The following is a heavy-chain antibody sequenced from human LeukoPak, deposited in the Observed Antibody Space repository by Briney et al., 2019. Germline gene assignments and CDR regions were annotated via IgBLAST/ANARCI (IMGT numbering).Heavy chain of an antibody. V-gene: IGHV3-30*03. CDR2: ISYDGSNK. CDR1: GFTFSSYG. Sequence: SGGSLRLSCAASGFTFSSYGMHWVRQAPGKGLEWVAVISYDGSNKYYADSVKGRFTISRDNSKNTLYLQMNSLRAEDTAVYYCAREGAVAGTFSYDYWGQGTLVTVSS. CDR3: AREGAVAGTFSYDY. J-gene: IGHJ4*02. D-gene: IGHD6-19*01.